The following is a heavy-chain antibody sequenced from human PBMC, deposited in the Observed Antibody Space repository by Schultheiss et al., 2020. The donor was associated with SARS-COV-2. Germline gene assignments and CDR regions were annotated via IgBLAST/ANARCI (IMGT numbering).Heavy chain of an antibody. CDR3: ARGPGESWNLDH. D-gene: IGHD1-1*01. CDR2: IYPSGNYK. J-gene: IGHJ4*02. V-gene: IGHV3-33*08. CDR1: EFTFSRSW. Sequence: GESLKISCVASEFTFSRSWMHWVCQAPEKGLEWVAVIYPSGNYKNYVDFAKGRFTISRDNSQSTLYLQMNSLRAEDTATYYCARGPGESWNLDHWGQGSLVTVSS.